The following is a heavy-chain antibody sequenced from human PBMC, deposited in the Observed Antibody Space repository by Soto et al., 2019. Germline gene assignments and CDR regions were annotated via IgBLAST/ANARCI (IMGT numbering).Heavy chain of an antibody. J-gene: IGHJ4*02. CDR1: GYTFSSSA. Sequence: QVQIVQSGAEVKKPGASVKVSCKASGYTFSSSAMHWVRQAPGQSLEWMGWINVGTYKTEYSRRLQGRVTITKDTSASTADMELSGLTSEDTAVYYCAQSKGGWVPDFWGPGTLVTVSS. D-gene: IGHD6-19*01. V-gene: IGHV1-3*01. CDR3: AQSKGGWVPDF. CDR2: INVGTYKT.